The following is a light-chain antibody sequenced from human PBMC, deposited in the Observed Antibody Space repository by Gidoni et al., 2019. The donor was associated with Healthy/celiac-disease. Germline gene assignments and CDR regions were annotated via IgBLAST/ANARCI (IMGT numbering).Light chain of an antibody. J-gene: IGKJ4*01. CDR1: QSIISY. CDR3: QQSYSTPPT. V-gene: IGKV1-39*01. Sequence: DIQMTQSPSSLSSSVGDRVTITCRASQSIISYLNWYQQKPGKAPKLLIYAASSLQSGVPSRFSGSGSGTDFTLTISSLQPEDFATYYCQQSYSTPPTCGGGTKVEIK. CDR2: AAS.